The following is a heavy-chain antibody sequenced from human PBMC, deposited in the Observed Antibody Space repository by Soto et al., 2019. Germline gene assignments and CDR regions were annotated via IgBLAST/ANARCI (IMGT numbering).Heavy chain of an antibody. V-gene: IGHV3-15*01. J-gene: IGHJ4*02. D-gene: IGHD2-15*01. CDR1: GFTFSDAW. CDR3: PTDRRGGSGSHYPQFDF. Sequence: EVQLVESGGGFVTPGGSLRLSCAASGFTFSDAWMSWVRQAPGKGLEWVGRIKTKTEGATTDYAAPVKARFTVSRDDSKNKLSLQMNSLEPEDPAVYYCPTDRRGGSGSHYPQFDFWGQGTLVTVSS. CDR2: IKTKTEGATT.